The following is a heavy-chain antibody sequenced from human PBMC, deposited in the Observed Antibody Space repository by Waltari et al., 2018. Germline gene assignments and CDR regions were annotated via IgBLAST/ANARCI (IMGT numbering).Heavy chain of an antibody. Sequence: QVQLVQSGAEVKKPGASVKVSCKVSGYTLTELSMHWVRQAPGKGLEWMGGFDPEDGETIYAQKVQGRVTMTEDTSTDTAYMELSSLRSEDTAMYYCARLDDYVWGSYRPARGPATHWGQGTLVTVSS. V-gene: IGHV1-24*01. D-gene: IGHD3-16*02. CDR3: ARLDDYVWGSYRPARGPATH. CDR1: GYTLTELS. CDR2: FDPEDGET. J-gene: IGHJ4*02.